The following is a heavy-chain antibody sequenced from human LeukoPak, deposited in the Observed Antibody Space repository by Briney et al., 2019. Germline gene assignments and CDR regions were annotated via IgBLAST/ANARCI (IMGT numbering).Heavy chain of an antibody. CDR1: GYTFTGYY. CDR3: ARGRIPPPDYSYSSRPV. Sequence: ASVKVSCKASGYTFTGYYMHWVRQAPGQGLEWMGWINPNSGGTNYAQKFQGWVTMTRDTSISTAYMELSRLRSDDTAVYYCARGRIPPPDYSYSSRPVGAKGPT. D-gene: IGHD2-2*02. V-gene: IGHV1-2*04. CDR2: INPNSGGT. J-gene: IGHJ6*03.